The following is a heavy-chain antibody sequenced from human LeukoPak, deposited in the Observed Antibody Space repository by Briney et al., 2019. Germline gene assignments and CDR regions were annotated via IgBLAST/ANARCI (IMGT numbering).Heavy chain of an antibody. CDR1: GFTFSSYW. V-gene: IGHV3-74*01. CDR2: INSDGSST. J-gene: IGHJ4*02. CDR3: ARDLVSSWYWDY. D-gene: IGHD6-13*01. Sequence: PGRSLRLSCAATGFTFSSYWMHWVRQAPGKGLVWVSRINSDGSSTSYADSVKGRFTISRDNAKNTLYLQMNSLRAEDTAVYYCARDLVSSWYWDYWGQGTLVTVSS.